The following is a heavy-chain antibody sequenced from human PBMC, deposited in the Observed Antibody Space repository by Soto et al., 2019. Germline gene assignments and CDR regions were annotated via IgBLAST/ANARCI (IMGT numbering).Heavy chain of an antibody. D-gene: IGHD6-19*01. V-gene: IGHV3-30*03. CDR3: ATDKGRDASGWHHKDTFDI. CDR2: ISFDGSEE. CDR1: GFTFSDYG. Sequence: QVQLVESGGGVVQPGRSLRLSCAGTGFTFSDYGLHWVRLPPGKGLEWVAVISFDGSEEYYADSVKGRFTVSRDNSNNQLSLQMNCITAEDSGIYYCATDKGRDASGWHHKDTFDIWGQGTPVIVSS. J-gene: IGHJ3*02.